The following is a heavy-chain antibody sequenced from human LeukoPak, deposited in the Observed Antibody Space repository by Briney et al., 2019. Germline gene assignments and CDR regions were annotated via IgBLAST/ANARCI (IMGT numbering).Heavy chain of an antibody. CDR1: GGSFSGYY. J-gene: IGHJ3*02. Sequence: PSETLSLTCAVYGGSFSGYYWSWIRQPPGKGLEWIGEINHSGSTNYNPSLKSRVTISVDTSKNQFSLKLSPVTAADTAVYYCARGRNVLRYNYAFDIWGQGTMVTDSS. CDR2: INHSGST. D-gene: IGHD3-9*01. V-gene: IGHV4-34*01. CDR3: ARGRNVLRYNYAFDI.